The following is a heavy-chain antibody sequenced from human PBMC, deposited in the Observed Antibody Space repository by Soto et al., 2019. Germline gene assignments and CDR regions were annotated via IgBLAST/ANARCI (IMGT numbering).Heavy chain of an antibody. V-gene: IGHV2-5*01. CDR2: IYWNDDK. CDR1: GFSLRTSGVG. D-gene: IGHD6-19*01. Sequence: SCPTLVNPTQTLTLTCIFSGFSLRTSGVGXGWIRQPPGKALEWLGFIYWNDDKRYSPSLKSRLTITKDTSKNQVVLTMTNMDPVDTATYYCANSGSSGWYGWFDPWGQGTLVTVSS. J-gene: IGHJ5*02. CDR3: ANSGSSGWYGWFDP.